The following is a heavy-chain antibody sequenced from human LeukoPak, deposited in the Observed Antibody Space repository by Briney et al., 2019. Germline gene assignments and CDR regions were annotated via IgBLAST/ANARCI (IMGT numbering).Heavy chain of an antibody. J-gene: IGHJ4*02. CDR3: ARVAIGDYDSSGYYFDY. V-gene: IGHV3-21*01. CDR1: GFTFSRYS. Sequence: GGSLRLSCAASGFTFSRYSMNWVRQAPGKGLEWVSSISSSSSYIYYADTVKGRFTISRDNAKNSLYLQMNSLRDEDTAVYYCARVAIGDYDSSGYYFDYWGQGTLVTVSS. CDR2: ISSSSSYI. D-gene: IGHD3-22*01.